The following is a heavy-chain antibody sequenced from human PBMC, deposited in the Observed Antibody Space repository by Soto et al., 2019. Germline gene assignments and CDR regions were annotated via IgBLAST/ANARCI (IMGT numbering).Heavy chain of an antibody. CDR1: GGSISSSSYY. J-gene: IGHJ4*02. V-gene: IGHV4-39*01. Sequence: QLQLQESGPGLVKPSETLSLTCTVSGGSISSSSYYWGWIRQPPGKWMEWIGSIYYSGSTCSNPSLKSRVTRSTDTAKNLSSLKLSPVIAPNTAVHDRAGQAADYYGSGSYLDYWGQGTPVTVSS. CDR3: AGQAADYYGSGSYLDY. D-gene: IGHD3-10*01. CDR2: IYYSGST.